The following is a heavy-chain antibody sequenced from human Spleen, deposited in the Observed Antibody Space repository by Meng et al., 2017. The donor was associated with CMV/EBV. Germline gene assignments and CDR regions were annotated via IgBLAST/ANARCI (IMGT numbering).Heavy chain of an antibody. CDR1: GGSFSGYY. CDR2: INHSGST. J-gene: IGHJ6*02. D-gene: IGHD3-3*01. CDR3: TRGPSRIAVFGVVIHYGLDV. V-gene: IGHV4-34*01. Sequence: SETLSLTCAVYGGSFSGYYWSWIRQPPGKGLEWIGEINHSGSTNYNPSLKSRVIISVDTSKNQFSLNLRSVTAADTAVYYCTRGPSRIAVFGVVIHYGLDVWGQGTTVTVSS.